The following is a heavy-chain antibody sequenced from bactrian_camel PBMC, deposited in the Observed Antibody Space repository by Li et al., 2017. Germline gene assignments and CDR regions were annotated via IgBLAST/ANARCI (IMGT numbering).Heavy chain of an antibody. J-gene: IGHJ7*01. CDR2: IYSDGSMT. Sequence: QLVESGGELVEAGGSLRLSCAASGFTFSSYWKFWVRQAPGKGLEWVSSIYSDGSMTAYADSVKGRFTISRDNAKNTLYLQLNRLRTEDTAMYYCAKRMGNYIGMDYWGKGTQVTVS. CDR1: GFTFSSYW. D-gene: IGHD3*01. V-gene: IGHV3S6*01.